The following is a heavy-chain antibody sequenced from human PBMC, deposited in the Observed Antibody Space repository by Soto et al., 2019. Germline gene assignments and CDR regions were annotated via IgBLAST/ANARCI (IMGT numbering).Heavy chain of an antibody. CDR3: VRSIVVVTALVY. CDR1: GYTFTSYG. J-gene: IGHJ4*02. V-gene: IGHV1-3*01. Sequence: ASVKVSCKASGYTFTSYGMHWVRQSPGQRLEWMGWINAGNGNTKYSQKFQGRVTITRDTSASTAYMELSSLRSEDTAVYYCVRSIVVVTALVYWGQETLGTGSS. CDR2: INAGNGNT. D-gene: IGHD2-21*02.